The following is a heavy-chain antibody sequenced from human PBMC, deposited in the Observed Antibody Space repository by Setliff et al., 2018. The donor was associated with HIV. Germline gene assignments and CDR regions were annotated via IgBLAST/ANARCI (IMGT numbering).Heavy chain of an antibody. D-gene: IGHD3-22*01. Sequence: PSETLSLTCTVSGGSISSGSYYWSWIRQPAGEGLEWIGHIYTSGNTNHNPSLKTRLTISVDTSTNQFSLKLTSVTAADTAMYFCAGDSGYPSNWFDPWGQGILVTVSS. V-gene: IGHV4-61*09. CDR3: AGDSGYPSNWFDP. CDR1: GGSISSGSYY. J-gene: IGHJ5*02. CDR2: IYTSGNT.